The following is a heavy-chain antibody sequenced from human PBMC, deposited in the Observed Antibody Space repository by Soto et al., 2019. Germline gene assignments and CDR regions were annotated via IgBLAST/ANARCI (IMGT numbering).Heavy chain of an antibody. J-gene: IGHJ4*02. CDR1: GFTFGSYA. Sequence: GGSLRLSCTASGFTFGSYAMTWVRQAPGRGLEGVSGITASGGRTYYADSVKGRFTISRDNSKNTLYLQMNSLRAEDTAVYYCAKKDAGGSSSWFPYFDYWGQGTLVTVSS. CDR3: AKKDAGGSSSWFPYFDY. CDR2: ITASGGRT. D-gene: IGHD6-13*01. V-gene: IGHV3-23*01.